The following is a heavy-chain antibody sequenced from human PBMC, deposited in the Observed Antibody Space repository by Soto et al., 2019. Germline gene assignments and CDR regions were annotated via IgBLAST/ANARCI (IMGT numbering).Heavy chain of an antibody. CDR2: IYYSGST. D-gene: IGHD6-19*01. V-gene: IGHV4-31*03. CDR1: GGSISSGGYC. CDR3: ARDRRNRSGWRVFDY. J-gene: IGHJ4*02. Sequence: TLSLICTVSGGSISSGGYCWSWIRQHPGKGLEWIGYIYYSGSTYYNPSPKSRVTISVDTSKNQFSLKLSSVTAADTAVYYFARDRRNRSGWRVFDYWGQGTLVTVSS.